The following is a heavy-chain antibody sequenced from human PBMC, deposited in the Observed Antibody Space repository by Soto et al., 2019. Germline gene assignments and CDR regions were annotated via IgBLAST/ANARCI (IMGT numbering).Heavy chain of an antibody. CDR2: IYYSGST. D-gene: IGHD6-13*01. Sequence: SETLSLTCTVSGGSISSYYWSWIRQPPGKGLEWIGYIYYSGSTNYNPSLKSRVTISVDTSKNQFSLKLSSVTAADTAVYYCARAKAPLYSSSWYWFGPWGQGTLVTVSS. J-gene: IGHJ5*02. V-gene: IGHV4-59*08. CDR3: ARAKAPLYSSSWYWFGP. CDR1: GGSISSYY.